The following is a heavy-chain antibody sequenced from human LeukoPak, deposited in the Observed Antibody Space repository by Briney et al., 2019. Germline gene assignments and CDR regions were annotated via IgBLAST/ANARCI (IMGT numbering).Heavy chain of an antibody. V-gene: IGHV4-39*01. Sequence: SETLSLTCTVSGDSISSSSYYWGWIRQPPEKGLEWIGSIHYSGSTYYNPSLKSRVTISVDTSKNQFSLKLSSVTAADTAVYYCARRARRGSHIDYWGQGTLVTISS. D-gene: IGHD3-16*01. CDR3: ARRARRGSHIDY. J-gene: IGHJ4*02. CDR1: GDSISSSSYY. CDR2: IHYSGST.